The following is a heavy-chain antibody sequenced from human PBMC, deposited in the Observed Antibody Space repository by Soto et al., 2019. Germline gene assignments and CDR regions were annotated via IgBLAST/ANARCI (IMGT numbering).Heavy chain of an antibody. Sequence: GGSLRLSCAASGFTFSGYGMHWVRQVPGKGLEWVPVMYSAGSDKYYADSVKGRFTISRDNSKNTLRLQMNSLGAEDTAVYYCARSPSVSGDDYFFDYWGQGTLVTVSS. D-gene: IGHD4-17*01. CDR3: ARSPSVSGDDYFFDY. V-gene: IGHV3-33*01. J-gene: IGHJ4*02. CDR2: MYSAGSDK. CDR1: GFTFSGYG.